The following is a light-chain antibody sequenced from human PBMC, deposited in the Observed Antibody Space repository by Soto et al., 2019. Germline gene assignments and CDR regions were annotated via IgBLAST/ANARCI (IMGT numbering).Light chain of an antibody. CDR3: QQYGSSGT. J-gene: IGKJ1*01. V-gene: IGKV1-39*01. CDR1: QNIDIF. Sequence: DIQMTQSPSSLSASVGDRVTITCRASQNIDIFLNWYHQKPGRAPNLLIYGASTLQNGVPSRFSGSGSGTDFSLTISRLEPEDFAVYYCQQYGSSGTFGQGTKVDIK. CDR2: GAS.